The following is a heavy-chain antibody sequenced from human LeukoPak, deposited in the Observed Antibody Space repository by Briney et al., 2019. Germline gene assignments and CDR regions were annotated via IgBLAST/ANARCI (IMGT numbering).Heavy chain of an antibody. Sequence: PGGSLRLSCAASGFTVSSNYMSWVRQAPGKGLGWVSVIYSGGSTYYADSVKGRFTISRDNSKNTLYLQMNSLRAKDTAVYYCARDKTVDYYGMDVWAQGTTVTVSS. J-gene: IGHJ6*02. D-gene: IGHD4-17*01. V-gene: IGHV3-53*01. CDR3: ARDKTVDYYGMDV. CDR1: GFTVSSNY. CDR2: IYSGGST.